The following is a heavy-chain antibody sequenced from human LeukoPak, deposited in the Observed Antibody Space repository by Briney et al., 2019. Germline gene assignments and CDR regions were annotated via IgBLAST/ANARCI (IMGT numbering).Heavy chain of an antibody. CDR2: MNPNSDNT. CDR1: GYTFTSYD. V-gene: IGHV1-8*01. CDR3: ARPKTRITIFGVVIGSPWFDP. Sequence: ASVKVSCKASGYTFTSYDINRVRQATGQGLEWMGWMNPNSDNTGYAQKFQGRVTMTRNTSISTAYMELSSLRSEDTAVYYCARPKTRITIFGVVIGSPWFDPWGQGTLVTVSS. J-gene: IGHJ5*02. D-gene: IGHD3-3*01.